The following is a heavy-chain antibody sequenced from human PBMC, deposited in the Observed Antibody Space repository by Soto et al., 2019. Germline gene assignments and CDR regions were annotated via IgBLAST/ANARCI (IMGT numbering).Heavy chain of an antibody. Sequence: GGSLRLSCAASGFTFTSYAMSWVRQAPGKGLEWVSAISGSGGNTYYADSVKGRFTVSRDNSKNTLYLQMNSLRAEDTAVYYCARWPQPRYTADPYAVDVWGQGTRVTVSS. CDR1: GFTFTSYA. V-gene: IGHV3-23*01. D-gene: IGHD3-16*02. CDR2: ISGSGGNT. J-gene: IGHJ6*02. CDR3: ARWPQPRYTADPYAVDV.